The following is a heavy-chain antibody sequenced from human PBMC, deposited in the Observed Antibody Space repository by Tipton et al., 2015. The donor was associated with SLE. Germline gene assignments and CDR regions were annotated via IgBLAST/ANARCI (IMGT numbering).Heavy chain of an antibody. Sequence: SLRLSCAASGFTFDDFAIHWVRLGPGKGLEWVSGISWKSGDIGYADSVKGRFTISRDNAKHSVFLHMNSLRAEDTAFYFCVRDPLYYDYIWGSYRPSWYFDYWGQGILVTVSS. CDR2: ISWKSGDI. V-gene: IGHV3-9*01. CDR3: VRDPLYYDYIWGSYRPSWYFDY. CDR1: GFTFDDFA. J-gene: IGHJ4*02. D-gene: IGHD3-16*02.